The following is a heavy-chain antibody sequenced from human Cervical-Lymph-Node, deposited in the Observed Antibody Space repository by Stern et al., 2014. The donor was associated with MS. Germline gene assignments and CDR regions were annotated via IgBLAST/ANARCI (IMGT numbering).Heavy chain of an antibody. CDR3: TREDWNDH. J-gene: IGHJ5*02. CDR2: IGKSTTYI. V-gene: IGHV3-21*01. CDR1: GFSFSDYP. Sequence: EVQLVESGGGLVKPGGSLRLSFAASGFSFSDYPMNWVRQAPGKVLEWVSSIGKSTTYIYYADSVKGRFTISRDNAKNSLYLQMNSLTAEDTALYFCTREDWNDHWGQGTLVTISS.